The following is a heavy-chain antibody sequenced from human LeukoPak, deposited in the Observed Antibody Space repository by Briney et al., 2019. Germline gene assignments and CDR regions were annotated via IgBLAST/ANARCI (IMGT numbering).Heavy chain of an antibody. V-gene: IGHV4-4*07. Sequence: KPSETLSLTCTVSGGSINSNYWSWIRQPAGKGPEWIGRIYASGRTNYNPSLASRVTMSVDTSKNQFSLNLISVTAADTAVYYCARAGGFYDSGNYYGPNWFEPWGQGTLVTVSS. CDR3: ARAGGFYDSGNYYGPNWFEP. J-gene: IGHJ5*02. CDR1: GGSINSNY. D-gene: IGHD3-10*01. CDR2: IYASGRT.